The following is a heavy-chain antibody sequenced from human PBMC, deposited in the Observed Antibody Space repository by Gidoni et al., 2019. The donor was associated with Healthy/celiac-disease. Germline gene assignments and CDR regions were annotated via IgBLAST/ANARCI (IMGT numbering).Heavy chain of an antibody. CDR3: ARDIVVVVAATFYYYYGMDV. J-gene: IGHJ6*02. CDR1: GFTFSSYA. CDR2: ISYDGSNK. V-gene: IGHV3-30*04. Sequence: QVQLVESGGGVVQPGRSLRLSCAASGFTFSSYAMHWVRQAPGKGLEWVAVISYDGSNKYYADSVKGRFTISRDKSKNTLYLQMNSLRAEDTAVYYCARDIVVVVAATFYYYYGMDVWGQGTTVTVSS. D-gene: IGHD2-15*01.